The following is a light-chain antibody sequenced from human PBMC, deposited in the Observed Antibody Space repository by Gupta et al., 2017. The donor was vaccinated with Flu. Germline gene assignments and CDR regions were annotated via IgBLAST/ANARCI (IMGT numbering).Light chain of an antibody. CDR3: QVWDTPSAAII. V-gene: IGLV3-21*02. CDR1: TIEDKC. J-gene: IGLJ2*01. Sequence: GQTARIVCVGDTIEDKCVHWWQQKPGQAPLLVVYDDDDRPSGIPERFSGTKSGNTATLTISGVEAGDEADYYCQVWDTPSAAIIFGGGTKLTVL. CDR2: DDD.